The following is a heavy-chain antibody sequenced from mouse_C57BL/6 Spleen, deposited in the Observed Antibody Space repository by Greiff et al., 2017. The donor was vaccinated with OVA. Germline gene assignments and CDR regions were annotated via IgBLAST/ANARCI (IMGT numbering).Heavy chain of an antibody. CDR2: IYPGNSDT. J-gene: IGHJ4*01. Sequence: VQLQQSGTVLARPGASVKMSCKTSGYTFTSYWMHWVKQRPGQGLEWIGAIYPGNSDTSYNQKFKGKAKLTAVTSASTAYMELSSLTNEDSAVYYCTREKENYYGSSYKGAMDYWGQGTSVTVSS. V-gene: IGHV1-5*01. D-gene: IGHD1-1*01. CDR1: GYTFTSYW. CDR3: TREKENYYGSSYKGAMDY.